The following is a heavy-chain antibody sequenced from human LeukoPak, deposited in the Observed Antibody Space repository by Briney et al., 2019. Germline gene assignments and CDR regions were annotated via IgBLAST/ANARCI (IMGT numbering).Heavy chain of an antibody. J-gene: IGHJ4*02. CDR3: AKFSRMTTVTTSFDY. CDR1: GFTFSSYA. Sequence: GGSLRLSCAASGFTFSSYAMSWVRQAPGKGLEWASAISGSGGSTYYADSVKGRFTISRDNSKNTLYLQMNSLRAEDTAVYYCAKFSRMTTVTTSFDYWGQGTLVTVSS. D-gene: IGHD4-17*01. V-gene: IGHV3-23*01. CDR2: ISGSGGST.